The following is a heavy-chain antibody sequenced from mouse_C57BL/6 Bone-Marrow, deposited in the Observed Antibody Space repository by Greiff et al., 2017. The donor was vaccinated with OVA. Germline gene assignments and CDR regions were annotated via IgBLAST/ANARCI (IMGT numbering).Heavy chain of an antibody. J-gene: IGHJ3*01. Sequence: EVMLVESGGGLVQPKGSLKLSCAASGFSFNTYAMNWVRQAPGQGLEWVARIRSKCNNSATYYADSVKDRFTISRDDSESMLYLKMNNLKAEDAAMYYCVRHRAYWGQGTLVTVSA. V-gene: IGHV10-1*01. CDR2: IRSKCNNSAT. CDR1: GFSFNTYA. CDR3: VRHRAY.